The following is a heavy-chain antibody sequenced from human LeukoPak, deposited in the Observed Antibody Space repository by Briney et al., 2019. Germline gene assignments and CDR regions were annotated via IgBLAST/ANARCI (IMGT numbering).Heavy chain of an antibody. CDR3: ARGPRNYDFWSGYIDY. Sequence: ASVKVSCKASGYTFTSYGISWVRQAPGQGLEWMGWISAYNGNTNYAQKLQGRVTMTTDTSTSTAYMELRSLRSDDTAVYYCARGPRNYDFWSGYIDYWGQGTLVTVSS. V-gene: IGHV1-18*01. J-gene: IGHJ4*02. D-gene: IGHD3-3*01. CDR2: ISAYNGNT. CDR1: GYTFTSYG.